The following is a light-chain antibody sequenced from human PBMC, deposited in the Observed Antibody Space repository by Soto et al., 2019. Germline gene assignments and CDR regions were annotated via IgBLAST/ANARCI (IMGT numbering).Light chain of an antibody. CDR2: GAS. J-gene: IGKJ2*01. V-gene: IGKV3-20*01. Sequence: EVVLTQSPGTLSLSPGERATLSCRASQSVSSNYLAWYQQRPGQAPRLLIYGASSRATGIPDRFSGSGSGTDFTLTISRLEPEDSAVYYCQHYNNWPFTFGQGTKVDIK. CDR3: QHYNNWPFT. CDR1: QSVSSNY.